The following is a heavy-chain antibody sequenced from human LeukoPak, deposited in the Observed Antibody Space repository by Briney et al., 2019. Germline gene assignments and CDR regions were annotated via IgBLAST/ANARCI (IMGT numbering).Heavy chain of an antibody. Sequence: SETLSLTCTVSPYSISSGYYWGWIRQPPGKGLEWIGSIYHTGSTYYNPSLKSRVTISVDTSKTQFSLSLSSVTVADTAVYYCARDRGPYGSGSHSLDYWGQGTLVTVSS. CDR3: ARDRGPYGSGSHSLDY. CDR2: IYHTGST. J-gene: IGHJ4*02. CDR1: PYSISSGYY. D-gene: IGHD3-10*01. V-gene: IGHV4-38-2*02.